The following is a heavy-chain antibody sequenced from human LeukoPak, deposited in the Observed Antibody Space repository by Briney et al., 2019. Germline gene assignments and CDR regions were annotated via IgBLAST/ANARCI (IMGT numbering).Heavy chain of an antibody. J-gene: IGHJ4*02. CDR3: ARERGRGRDSPWFDY. D-gene: IGHD1-26*01. CDR2: ISYDGSNK. Sequence: PGGSLRLSCVASGFTFSNYGMHWVRQAPGKGLEWVAVISYDGSNKYYADSVKGRFTISRDNAKNTLYLQMNSLRAEDTGVYYCARERGRGRDSPWFDYWGQGTLVTVSS. V-gene: IGHV3-30*03. CDR1: GFTFSNYG.